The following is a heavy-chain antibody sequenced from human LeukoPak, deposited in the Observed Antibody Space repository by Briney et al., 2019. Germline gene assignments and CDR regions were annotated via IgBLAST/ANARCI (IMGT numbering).Heavy chain of an antibody. Sequence: PSGTLSLTCTVSGGSISSSSYYWGWIRQPPGKGLEWIGSIYYSGSTYYNPSLKSRVTISVDTSKNQFSLKLSSVTAADTAVYYCARVWTYYYYYYMDVWGKGTTVTVSS. V-gene: IGHV4-39*07. CDR3: ARVWTYYYYYYMDV. J-gene: IGHJ6*03. CDR2: IYYSGST. D-gene: IGHD3/OR15-3a*01. CDR1: GGSISSSSYY.